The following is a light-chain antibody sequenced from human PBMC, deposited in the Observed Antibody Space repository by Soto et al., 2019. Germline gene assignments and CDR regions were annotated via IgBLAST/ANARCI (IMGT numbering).Light chain of an antibody. V-gene: IGKV1-5*03. CDR1: QSISSW. Sequence: DIQMTQSPSTLSASVGDRVTITCRASQSISSWLAWYQQKPGKAPKLLIYKASSLESGVPSRFSGSRSGTEFTLTISSLQPDDFATYFCQQYNSYSWTFGQGTKLEIK. J-gene: IGKJ1*01. CDR2: KAS. CDR3: QQYNSYSWT.